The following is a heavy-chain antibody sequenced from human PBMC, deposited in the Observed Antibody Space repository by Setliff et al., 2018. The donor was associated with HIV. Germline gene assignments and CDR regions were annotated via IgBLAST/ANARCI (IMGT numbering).Heavy chain of an antibody. Sequence: ASVKVSCKTSGYTFTSYDINWVRQATGQGLEWMGWMNPNSGNTGYAQKFQGRVTMTRNTSISTAYMELGSLRSDDTAVYYCASSWSRVPYYGMDVWGQGTTVTVSS. V-gene: IGHV1-8*01. CDR3: ASSWSRVPYYGMDV. CDR2: MNPNSGNT. CDR1: GYTFTSYD. J-gene: IGHJ6*02. D-gene: IGHD6-13*01.